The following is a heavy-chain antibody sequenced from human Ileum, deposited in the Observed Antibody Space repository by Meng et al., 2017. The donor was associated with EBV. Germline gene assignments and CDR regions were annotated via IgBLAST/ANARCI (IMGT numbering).Heavy chain of an antibody. CDR3: ATVRDGYPRLFDY. Sequence: EVHLVESGGGLVPPGGSLRLSCAASGFTFSDYWMHWVRQAPGKGLVWVSHITSDGSSTNYADSVKGRFTISRDNAKNTLYLQMNSLRAEDAAVYYCATVRDGYPRLFDYWGQGTLVTASS. J-gene: IGHJ4*02. V-gene: IGHV3-74*01. D-gene: IGHD5-24*01. CDR1: GFTFSDYW. CDR2: ITSDGSST.